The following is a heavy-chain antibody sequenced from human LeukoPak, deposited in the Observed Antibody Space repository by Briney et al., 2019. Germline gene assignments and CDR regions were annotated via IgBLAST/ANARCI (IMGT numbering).Heavy chain of an antibody. CDR2: INPNSGGT. Sequence: GASVKVSCKASGYTLSGYYMHWVRQAPGQGLDWMGWINPNSGGTNYAQKFQGRVTMTRDTSISTAYMELSRLRSDDTAVYYCARARGRVAARGFFDAFDIWGQGTMVTVSS. V-gene: IGHV1-2*02. J-gene: IGHJ3*02. CDR1: GYTLSGYY. CDR3: ARARGRVAARGFFDAFDI. D-gene: IGHD6-6*01.